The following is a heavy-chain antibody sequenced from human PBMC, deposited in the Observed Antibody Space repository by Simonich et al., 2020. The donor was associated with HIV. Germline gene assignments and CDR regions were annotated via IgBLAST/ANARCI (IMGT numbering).Heavy chain of an antibody. V-gene: IGHV1-2*06. CDR3: ATHGPGSYSSALDI. D-gene: IGHD1-26*01. CDR2: VNPNSGGT. J-gene: IGHJ3*02. Sequence: QVQLVQSGAEVKKPGASVKVSCKASGYTFTGYYIHWVRQAPEQGLEWMGRVNPNSGGTDYPQKVQGRVTMTRDKSITTAYMELSRLRSDDTAFYYCATHGPGSYSSALDIWGQGTMVTVSS. CDR1: GYTFTGYY.